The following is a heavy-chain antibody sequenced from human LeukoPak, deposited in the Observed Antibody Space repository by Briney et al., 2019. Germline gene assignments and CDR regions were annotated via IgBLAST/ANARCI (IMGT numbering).Heavy chain of an antibody. CDR2: INTDGATI. CDR1: GFTFSSDE. D-gene: IGHD2-15*01. J-gene: IGHJ4*02. Sequence: GGSLRLSCAASGFTFSSDEMNWVRRAPGKGLQWISYINTDGATIYYADSVKGRFTISRDNAKNSLYLQMNSLRAEDTAVYYCAKSVVAATYFDYWGQGTLVTVSS. CDR3: AKSVVAATYFDY. V-gene: IGHV3-48*03.